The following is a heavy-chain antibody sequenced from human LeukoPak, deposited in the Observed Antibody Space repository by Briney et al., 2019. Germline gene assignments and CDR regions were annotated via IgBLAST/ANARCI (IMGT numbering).Heavy chain of an antibody. CDR3: ARDDYGGLDY. CDR1: GFTFSTYS. Sequence: GGSLRLSCAASGFTFSTYSLNWVRQAPGKGLEWVSSISSSSSYIYYADSVKGRFTISRDNAKNSLYLQMNSLRAEDTAVYYCARDDYGGLDYWGQGTLVTVSS. CDR2: ISSSSSYI. D-gene: IGHD4-23*01. V-gene: IGHV3-21*01. J-gene: IGHJ4*02.